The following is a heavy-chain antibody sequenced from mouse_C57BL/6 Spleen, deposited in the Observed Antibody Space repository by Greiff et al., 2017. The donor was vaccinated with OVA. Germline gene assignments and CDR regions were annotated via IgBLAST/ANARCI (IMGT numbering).Heavy chain of an antibody. J-gene: IGHJ1*03. V-gene: IGHV10-3*01. CDR3: VREGYYYGSSYVSYWYFDV. Sequence: EVQGVESGGGLVQPKGSLKLSCAASGFTFNTYAMHWVRQAPGKGLEWVARIRSKSSNYATYYADSVKDRFTISRDDSQSMLYLQMNNLKTEDTAMYYCVREGYYYGSSYVSYWYFDVWGTGTTVTVSS. CDR1: GFTFNTYA. CDR2: IRSKSSNYAT. D-gene: IGHD1-1*01.